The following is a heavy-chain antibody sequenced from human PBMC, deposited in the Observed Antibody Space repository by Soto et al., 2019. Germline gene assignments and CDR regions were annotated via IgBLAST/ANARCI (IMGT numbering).Heavy chain of an antibody. D-gene: IGHD6-6*01. CDR2: INPNSGGT. V-gene: IGHV1-2*02. CDR1: GYTFTGYY. CDR3: ARDTEYSSSPGEFGMDV. J-gene: IGHJ6*02. Sequence: ASVKVSCKASGYTFTGYYMHWVRQAPGQGLEWMGWINPNSGGTNYAQKFQGRVTMTRDTSISTAYMELSRLRSDDTAVYYCARDTEYSSSPGEFGMDVWGQGTTVTVSS.